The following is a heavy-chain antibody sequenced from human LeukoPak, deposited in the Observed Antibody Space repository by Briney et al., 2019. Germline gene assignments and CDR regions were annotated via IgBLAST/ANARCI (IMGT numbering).Heavy chain of an antibody. CDR1: GFTFSSYA. CDR2: ISGSGGST. D-gene: IGHD2-15*01. J-gene: IGHJ2*01. CDR3: AKDKYCSGGSCYLYWYFDL. Sequence: PGGSLRLSCAASGFTFSSYAMSWVRQAPGKGLEWVSAISGSGGSTYYADSVKGRFTISRDNSKNTLYLQMNSLRAEDTAVYYCAKDKYCSGGSCYLYWYFDLWGRGTLVTVPS. V-gene: IGHV3-23*01.